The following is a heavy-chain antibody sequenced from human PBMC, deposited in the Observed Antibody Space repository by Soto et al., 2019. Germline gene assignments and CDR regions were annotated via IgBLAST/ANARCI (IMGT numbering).Heavy chain of an antibody. D-gene: IGHD3-10*01. Sequence: ERLSLTWTGAGGCLSCRNYYWGWIRQTPGKGLEWIGSIHYSGSAYYNPSLKSRVTISVDTSKNQFSLKLSSVTAADAAMYSCARSMVRGLHFDYWGRGTLVT. V-gene: IGHV4-39*01. CDR3: ARSMVRGLHFDY. CDR1: GGCLSCRNYY. CDR2: IHYSGSA. J-gene: IGHJ4*02.